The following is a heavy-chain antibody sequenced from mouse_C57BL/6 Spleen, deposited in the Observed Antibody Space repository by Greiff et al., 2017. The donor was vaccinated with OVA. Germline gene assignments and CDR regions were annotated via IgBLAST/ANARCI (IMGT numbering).Heavy chain of an antibody. V-gene: IGHV1-82*01. J-gene: IGHJ2*01. Sequence: VKLQESGPELVKPGASVKISCKASGYAFSSSWMNWVKQRPGKGLEWIGRIYPGDGDTNYNGKFKGKATLTADKSSSTAYMQLSSLTSEDSAVYYCARGSDYGSSPDYWGQGTTLTVSS. D-gene: IGHD1-1*01. CDR2: IYPGDGDT. CDR1: GYAFSSSW. CDR3: ARGSDYGSSPDY.